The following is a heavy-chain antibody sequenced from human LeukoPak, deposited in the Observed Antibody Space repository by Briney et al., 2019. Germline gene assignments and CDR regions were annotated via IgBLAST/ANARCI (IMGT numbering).Heavy chain of an antibody. Sequence: GGSLRLSCVVSGFTLSSRWMMWVRQAPGEGLEWMTNINRDGSEKNYVDSVKGRFTITRDNAENSLYLQMNSLKVEDSAIYYCTTYDSWSGYNIAYWGQGTLVTVSS. J-gene: IGHJ4*02. CDR2: INRDGSEK. D-gene: IGHD3-3*01. V-gene: IGHV3-7*03. CDR1: GFTLSSRW. CDR3: TTYDSWSGYNIAY.